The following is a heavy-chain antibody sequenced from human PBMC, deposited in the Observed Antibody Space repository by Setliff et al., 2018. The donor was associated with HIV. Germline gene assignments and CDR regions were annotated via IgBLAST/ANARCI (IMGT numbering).Heavy chain of an antibody. CDR1: GFTFGDYA. J-gene: IGHJ6*03. Sequence: GGSLRLSCTTSGFTFGDYAVSWVRQAPGKGLEWLGFIRTVPYGGTTEYAASVKGRFIISRDDSKSIAYLQMNSLKTEDTAVYYCTRAIGDDSSGYYYVFPYYYYMDVWGKGTAVTVSS. D-gene: IGHD3-22*01. CDR2: IRTVPYGGTT. CDR3: TRAIGDDSSGYYYVFPYYYYMDV. V-gene: IGHV3-49*04.